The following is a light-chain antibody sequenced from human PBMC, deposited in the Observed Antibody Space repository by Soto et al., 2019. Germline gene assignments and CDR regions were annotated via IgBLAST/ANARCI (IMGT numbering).Light chain of an antibody. J-gene: IGKJ2*01. V-gene: IGKV1-6*01. CDR3: LQDYSYPYT. CDR2: GAS. CDR1: QGIKND. Sequence: AIQVTQSPSSLSASVGDRVTITCRASQGIKNDLGWYQQKPGKAPDLLISGASTLQSGVPSRFSGSGSGTDFTLTISSLQPEDFATYFCLQDYSYPYTFCQGTKVDIK.